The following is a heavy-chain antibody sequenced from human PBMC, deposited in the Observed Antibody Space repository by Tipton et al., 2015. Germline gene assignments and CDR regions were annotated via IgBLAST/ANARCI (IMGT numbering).Heavy chain of an antibody. CDR1: GYTFAHYG. V-gene: IGHV1-18*01. CDR3: ARESFSLTAAGAFDY. J-gene: IGHJ4*02. CDR2: ISAYNGNT. Sequence: QVQLVQSGAEVKKPGASVKVSCKASGYTFAHYGYSWVRQAPGQGLEWLGWISAYNGNTKYAQNLQGRVTVTTDTSTSTASMELRSLRSDDTAVYYCARESFSLTAAGAFDYWGQGTLVTVSS. D-gene: IGHD6-13*01.